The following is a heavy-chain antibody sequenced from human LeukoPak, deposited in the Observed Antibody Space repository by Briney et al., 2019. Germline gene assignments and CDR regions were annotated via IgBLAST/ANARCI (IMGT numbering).Heavy chain of an antibody. CDR2: INTDGGAT. Sequence: GGSLRLSCAASGFTFSNFWMHWVRHAPGKGLVWVARINTDGGATNYADSVKGRFTTSRDNAKNTLYLQMNSLRAEDTAVYYCARDLRDYDYVWGTLNPDPWGKGPRVTASP. D-gene: IGHD3-16*01. CDR3: ARDLRDYDYVWGTLNPDP. J-gene: IGHJ5*02. V-gene: IGHV3-74*01. CDR1: GFTFSNFW.